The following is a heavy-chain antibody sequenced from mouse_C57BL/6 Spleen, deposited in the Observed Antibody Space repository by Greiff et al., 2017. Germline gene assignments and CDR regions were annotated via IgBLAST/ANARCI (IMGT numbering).Heavy chain of an antibody. D-gene: IGHD1-1*01. V-gene: IGHV1-69*01. CDR1: GYTFTSYW. CDR3: ARSSFITTVVARRDYFCY. Sequence: QVQLQQPGAELVMPGASVKLSCKASGYTFTSYWMHWVKQRPGQGLEWIGEIDPSDSYTNYNQKFKGKSTLTVDKSSSTAYMQLSSLTSEDSAVYYCARSSFITTVVARRDYFCYWGQGTTLTVSS. J-gene: IGHJ2*01. CDR2: IDPSDSYT.